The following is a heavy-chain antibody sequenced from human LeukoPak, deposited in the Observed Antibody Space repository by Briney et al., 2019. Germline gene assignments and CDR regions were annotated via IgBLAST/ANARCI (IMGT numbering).Heavy chain of an antibody. V-gene: IGHV4-39*01. J-gene: IGHJ5*02. CDR1: GGSISSSSYY. Sequence: SETLSLTCTVSGGSISSSSYYWGWLRQPPGTGLEWFGSIYYSGSTYYNPSLKSRVTISVDTSKNQCSLKLSSVTAADTAVYYCARLDGGTIAAAGTSWFDPWGQGTLVTVSS. CDR2: IYYSGST. D-gene: IGHD6-13*01. CDR3: ARLDGGTIAAAGTSWFDP.